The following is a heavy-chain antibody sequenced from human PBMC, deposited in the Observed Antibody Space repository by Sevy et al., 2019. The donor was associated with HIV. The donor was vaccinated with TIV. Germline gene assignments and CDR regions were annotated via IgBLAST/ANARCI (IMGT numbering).Heavy chain of an antibody. D-gene: IGHD3-22*01. V-gene: IGHV3-33*03. CDR1: GFDFSTYD. J-gene: IGHJ3*01. Sequence: GGSLRLSCAASGFDFSTYDMHWVRQAPGKGLEWVAFISFDGSDKWYVDSVKGGFTISRDNSKNTLYVQMNTLRDEDTAVYYCAKRERSYYDSSGNYDAFDVWGQGTSVTVSS. CDR3: AKRERSYYDSSGNYDAFDV. CDR2: ISFDGSDK.